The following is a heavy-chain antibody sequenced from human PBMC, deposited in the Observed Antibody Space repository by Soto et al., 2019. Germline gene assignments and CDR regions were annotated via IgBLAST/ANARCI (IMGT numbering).Heavy chain of an antibody. CDR3: AKEVVIAVAGPCAMDV. J-gene: IGHJ6*02. D-gene: IGHD6-19*01. V-gene: IGHV3-30*18. Sequence: QVQLVESGGGVVQPGRSLTLSCAASGFSFSSYGMHWVRQAPGKGLEWVAVISYDGSNKYYADSVKGRFTISRDNSKNTLYLQMNSLRAGDTAVYYCAKEVVIAVAGPCAMDVWGQGTTVTVSS. CDR1: GFSFSSYG. CDR2: ISYDGSNK.